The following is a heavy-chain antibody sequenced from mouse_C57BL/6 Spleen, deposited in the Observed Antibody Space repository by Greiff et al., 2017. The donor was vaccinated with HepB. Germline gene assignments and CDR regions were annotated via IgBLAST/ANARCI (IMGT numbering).Heavy chain of an antibody. CDR2: ISSGGSYT. CDR3: ARREELTGWFAY. V-gene: IGHV5-6*01. CDR1: GFTFSSYG. Sequence: DVHLVESGGDLVKPGGSLKLSCAASGFTFSSYGMSWVRQTPDKRLEWVATISSGGSYTYYPDSVKGRFTISRDNAKNTLYLQMSSLKSEDTAMYYCARREELTGWFAYWGQGTLVTVSA. D-gene: IGHD4-1*01. J-gene: IGHJ3*01.